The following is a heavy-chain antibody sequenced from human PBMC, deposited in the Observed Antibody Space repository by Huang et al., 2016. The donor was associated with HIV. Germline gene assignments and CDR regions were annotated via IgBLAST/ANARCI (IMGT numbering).Heavy chain of an antibody. CDR1: GGSISSSSYY. V-gene: IGHV4-39*01. D-gene: IGHD2-2*01. J-gene: IGHJ3*02. CDR2: IYYSGST. Sequence: QLQLQESGPGLVKPSETLSLNCSVSGGSISSSSYYWGWIRQPPGKGLEWIGSIYYSGSTFDNPSLKRRVTISVDTSKNQFSLRLSSVTAADTSVYYCARHMYCSSSSCLAGGHERGPFDMWGQGTMVTVSS. CDR3: ARHMYCSSSSCLAGGHERGPFDM.